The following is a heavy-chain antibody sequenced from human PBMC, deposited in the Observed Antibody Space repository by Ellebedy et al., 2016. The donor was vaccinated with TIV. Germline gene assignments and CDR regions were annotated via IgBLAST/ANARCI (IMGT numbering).Heavy chain of an antibody. CDR2: IYSGGTT. V-gene: IGHV3-66*02. CDR1: EFTVDNNY. CDR3: GLPTHSHMDV. Sequence: GESLKISCAASEFTVDNNYMAWVRQAPGKGLEWVSLIYSGGTTYYADSVKGRFTISRDNSKNTLYLQMNSLRPEDTAVYYCGLPTHSHMDVWGQGTTVIVSS. J-gene: IGHJ6*02. D-gene: IGHD6-13*01.